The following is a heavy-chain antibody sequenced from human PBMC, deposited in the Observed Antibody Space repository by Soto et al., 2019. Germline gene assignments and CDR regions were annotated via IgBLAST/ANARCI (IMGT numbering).Heavy chain of an antibody. V-gene: IGHV3-30-3*01. J-gene: IGHJ4*02. CDR2: ISYDGSNK. Sequence: LLGGSLRLSCAASGFTFSSYAMHWVRQAPGKGLEWVAVISYDGSNKYYADSVKGRFTFSRDNSKNTLYLQMNSLRAEDTAVYCCATGSYSSSWTHYFDHWGQGTLVTVSS. CDR1: GFTFSSYA. D-gene: IGHD6-13*01. CDR3: ATGSYSSSWTHYFDH.